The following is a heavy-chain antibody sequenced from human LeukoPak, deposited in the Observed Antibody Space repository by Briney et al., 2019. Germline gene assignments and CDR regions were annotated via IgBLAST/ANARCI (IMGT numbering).Heavy chain of an antibody. J-gene: IGHJ3*02. CDR1: GYTFTSNG. CDR3: ARDKHDILTGYYRDAFGI. V-gene: IGHV1-18*01. D-gene: IGHD3-9*01. Sequence: ASVKVSCKASGYTFTSNGISWVRQAPGQGLEWMGWISAYNGNTNYAQKLQGRVTMTTDTSTSTAYMELRSLRSDDTAVYYCARDKHDILTGYYRDAFGIWGQGTMVTVSS. CDR2: ISAYNGNT.